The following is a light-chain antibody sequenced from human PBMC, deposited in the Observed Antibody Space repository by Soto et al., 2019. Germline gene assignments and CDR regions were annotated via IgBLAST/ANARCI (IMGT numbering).Light chain of an antibody. CDR2: EVS. Sequence: QSVLTQPASVSGSPGQSITISCTGSSSDIGDYDFVSWYQQHPGKARKLMIYEVSNRPSGVSTRFSASKSGNTASLTISGLQAEDEATYYCSSYTSTTNIYVFGGGTKVTVL. CDR3: SSYTSTTNIYV. J-gene: IGLJ1*01. CDR1: SSDIGDYDF. V-gene: IGLV2-14*01.